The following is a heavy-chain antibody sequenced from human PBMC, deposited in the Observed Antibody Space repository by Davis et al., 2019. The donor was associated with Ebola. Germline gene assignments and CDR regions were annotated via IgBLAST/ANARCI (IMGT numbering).Heavy chain of an antibody. CDR1: GFTFSSYS. Sequence: PGGSLRLSCAASGFTFSSYSMNWVRQAPGKGLEWVSSISSTSSYIYYADSVKGRFTISRDNAKNSLYLQMDSLRAEDTAVYYCAILQGLTGYYYYGMDVWGQGTTVTV. CDR2: ISSTSSYI. J-gene: IGHJ6*02. V-gene: IGHV3-21*01. CDR3: AILQGLTGYYYYGMDV.